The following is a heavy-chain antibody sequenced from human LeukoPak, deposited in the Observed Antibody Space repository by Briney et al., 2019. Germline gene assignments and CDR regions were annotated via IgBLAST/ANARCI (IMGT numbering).Heavy chain of an antibody. V-gene: IGHV4-30-2*01. J-gene: IGHJ4*02. Sequence: SQTLSLTCTVSGGSISSGGYYWSWIRQPPGKGLEWIGYIYHSGSTYYNPSLKSRVTISVDRSKNQFSLKLSSVTAADTAVYYCARDGPGGYWGQGTLVTVSS. D-gene: IGHD3-10*01. CDR1: GGSISSGGYY. CDR2: IYHSGST. CDR3: ARDGPGGY.